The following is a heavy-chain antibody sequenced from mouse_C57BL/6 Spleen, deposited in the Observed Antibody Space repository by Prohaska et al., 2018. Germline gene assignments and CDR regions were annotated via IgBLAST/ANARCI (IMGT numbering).Heavy chain of an antibody. CDR3: ASSSYYYGSSRYAMDY. V-gene: IGHV1-72*01. Sequence: KQRPGRGLEWIGRIDPNSGGTKYNEKFKSKATLTVDKPSSTAYMQLSSLTSEDSAVYYCASSSYYYGSSRYAMDYWGQGTSVTVSS. D-gene: IGHD1-1*01. CDR2: IDPNSGGT. J-gene: IGHJ4*01.